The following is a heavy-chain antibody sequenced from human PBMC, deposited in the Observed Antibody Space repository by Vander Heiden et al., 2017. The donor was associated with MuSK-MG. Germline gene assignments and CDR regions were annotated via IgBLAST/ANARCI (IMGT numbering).Heavy chain of an antibody. D-gene: IGHD3-22*01. CDR1: GFTFRSYT. Sequence: QVQLVESGGGVVQPGGSLRLSCAASGFTFRSYTLHWVRQAPGKGLEWVAFTRYDGSNRHYADSVRGRFTVSRDNSKNTLYLQMNSLRAEDTAVYYWAKIEGTVVTIDYWGQGTLVTVSS. J-gene: IGHJ4*02. V-gene: IGHV3-30*02. CDR3: AKIEGTVVTIDY. CDR2: TRYDGSNR.